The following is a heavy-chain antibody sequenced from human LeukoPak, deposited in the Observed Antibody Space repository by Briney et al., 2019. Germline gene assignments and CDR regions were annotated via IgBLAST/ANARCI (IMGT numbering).Heavy chain of an antibody. CDR2: ISYDGSNK. CDR3: ARVGTTSNFYYYYGMDV. D-gene: IGHD2/OR15-2a*01. CDR1: GFTFSIYA. J-gene: IGHJ6*02. V-gene: IGHV3-30-3*01. Sequence: SGGSLRLSCAASGFTFSIYAMHWVRQAPGKGLEWVALISYDGSNKDYADSVWGRFTISRDNSKNTLYLQMNSLRAEDTAVYYCARVGTTSNFYYYYGMDVWGQGTTVTVSS.